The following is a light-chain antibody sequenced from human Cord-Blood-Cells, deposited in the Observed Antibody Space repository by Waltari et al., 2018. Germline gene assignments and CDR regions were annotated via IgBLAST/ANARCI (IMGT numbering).Light chain of an antibody. CDR1: SSDVGGSNY. CDR2: EVS. V-gene: IGLV2-8*01. Sequence: QSALTQPPSASRSPGQSVTMPWTGTSSDVGGSNYVAWSQQHTGKAPKPMIYEVSKRPSGVPDRFSCSKSGNTASLTVSGLQAEDEADYYCSSYAGSNNLVFGGGTKLTVL. J-gene: IGLJ2*01. CDR3: SSYAGSNNLV.